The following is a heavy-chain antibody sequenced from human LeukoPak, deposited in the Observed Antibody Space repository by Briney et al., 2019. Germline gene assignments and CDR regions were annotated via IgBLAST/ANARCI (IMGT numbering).Heavy chain of an antibody. Sequence: GGSLRPSCAASGFTFSSYGMHWVRQAPGKGLEWVAVISYDGSNKYYADSVKGRFTISRDNSKNTLYLQMNSLRAEDTAVYYCAKDAYCSSTSCYLWAYYYYGMDVWGQGTTVTVSS. CDR1: GFTFSSYG. J-gene: IGHJ6*02. D-gene: IGHD2-2*01. CDR2: ISYDGSNK. V-gene: IGHV3-30*18. CDR3: AKDAYCSSTSCYLWAYYYYGMDV.